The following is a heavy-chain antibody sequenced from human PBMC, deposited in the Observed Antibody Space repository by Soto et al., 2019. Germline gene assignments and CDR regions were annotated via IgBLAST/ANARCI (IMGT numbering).Heavy chain of an antibody. CDR2: IVVGSGNT. CDR1: GFTFTSSA. CDR3: AAGGYGYGSGEYYYGMDV. D-gene: IGHD5-18*01. V-gene: IGHV1-58*01. J-gene: IGHJ6*02. Sequence: SVKVSCKASGFTFTSSAVQWVRQARGQRLEWIGWIVVGSGNTNYAQKFQERVTITRDMSTSTAYMELSSLRSEDTAVYYCAAGGYGYGSGEYYYGMDVWGQGTTVTVSS.